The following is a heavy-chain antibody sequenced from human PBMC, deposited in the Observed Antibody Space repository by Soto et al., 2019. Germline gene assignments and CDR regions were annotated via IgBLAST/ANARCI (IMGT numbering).Heavy chain of an antibody. J-gene: IGHJ3*02. CDR3: ARDDSSGYSDNAFDI. D-gene: IGHD3-22*01. CDR1: GFTVSSNN. V-gene: IGHV3-66*01. Sequence: GGSLSLSCAASGFTVSSNNMSWVRPAPGKGLKWVSVIYSGGSTYYADSVKGRFTISRDNAKNTLYLQMNSLRAEDTAVYYCARDDSSGYSDNAFDIWGQGTMVTVSS. CDR2: IYSGGST.